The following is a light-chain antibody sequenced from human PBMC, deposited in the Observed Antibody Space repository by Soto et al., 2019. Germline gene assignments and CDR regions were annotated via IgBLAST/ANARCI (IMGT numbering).Light chain of an antibody. J-gene: IGKJ1*01. CDR1: QSVSSK. Sequence: IGVSESAATVSVSPGEGATLSCRASQSVSSKLAWYQQKPGQAPRRLIYGPSTRATAIPARFSGSGSGTEFTLIIISLQSEDSAVYYCPQYNSWLWTFGQGTKVDI. V-gene: IGKV3-15*01. CDR3: PQYNSWLWT. CDR2: GPS.